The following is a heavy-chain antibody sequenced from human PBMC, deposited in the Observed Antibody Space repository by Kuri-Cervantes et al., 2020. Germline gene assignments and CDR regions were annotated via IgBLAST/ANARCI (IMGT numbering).Heavy chain of an antibody. J-gene: IGHJ4*02. V-gene: IGHV3-33*01. D-gene: IGHD1-1*01. CDR3: ARDSGERLRKGSYHFDY. CDR1: GFTFSSYG. CDR2: IWYDGSNK. Sequence: GGSLRLSCAASGFTFSSYGMHWVRQAPGKGLEWVAVIWYDGSNKYYADSVKGRFTISRDNSKNTPYLQMISLRAEDTAIYFCARDSGERLRKGSYHFDYWGQGTLVTVSS.